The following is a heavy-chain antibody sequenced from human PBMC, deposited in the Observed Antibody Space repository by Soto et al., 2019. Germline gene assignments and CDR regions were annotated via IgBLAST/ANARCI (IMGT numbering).Heavy chain of an antibody. J-gene: IGHJ4*02. CDR3: VCGLSGGTHCSSDF. CDR1: ALTFSRCG. V-gene: IGHV3-23*01. CDR2: CSGTGGTT. D-gene: IGHD2-15*01. Sequence: GSLRLPSAASALTFSRCGINRVRHPRGKVRDWVSACSGTGGTTSSADSAKGRFTTSRDYSMNTRYLQMSSLRVKDTAVDYCVCGLSGGTHCSSDFWGQGLLGTVSS.